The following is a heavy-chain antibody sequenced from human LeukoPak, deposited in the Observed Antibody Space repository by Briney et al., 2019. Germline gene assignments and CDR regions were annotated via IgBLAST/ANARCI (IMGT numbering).Heavy chain of an antibody. Sequence: ASVKVSCKASGGTFSSYAISWVRQAPGQGLEWMGGIIPIFGTANYAQKFQGRVTITADESTSTAYMELSSLRSEDTAVYYCARGPARITMISRFDPWGQGTLVTVSS. D-gene: IGHD3-22*01. V-gene: IGHV1-69*13. CDR2: IIPIFGTA. J-gene: IGHJ5*02. CDR3: ARGPARITMISRFDP. CDR1: GGTFSSYA.